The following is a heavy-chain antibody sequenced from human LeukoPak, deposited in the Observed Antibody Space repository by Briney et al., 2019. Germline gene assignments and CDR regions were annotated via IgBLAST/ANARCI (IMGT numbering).Heavy chain of an antibody. CDR3: ATSNIVVVPAAIEDY. CDR1: GFTFSSYA. CDR2: ISGSGGST. Sequence: GGSLRLSCAASGFTFSSYAMSWVPQAPGKGLEWVSAISGSGGSTYYADSVKGRFTISRDNSKNTLYLQMNSLRAEDTAVYYCATSNIVVVPAAIEDYWGQGTLVTVSS. D-gene: IGHD2-2*01. J-gene: IGHJ4*02. V-gene: IGHV3-23*01.